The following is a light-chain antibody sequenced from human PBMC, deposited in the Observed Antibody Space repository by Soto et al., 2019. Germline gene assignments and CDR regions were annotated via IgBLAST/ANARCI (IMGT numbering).Light chain of an antibody. CDR1: SSNIGAGYY. CDR3: QYYDSSLRAV. CDR2: GNS. V-gene: IGLV1-40*01. Sequence: QSVLTQPPSVSGAPGQRVTISCTGSSSNIGAGYYVHWYQQLPGTAPKLLIYGNSNRPSGVPDRFSGSKSGTSASLAITGLQAEDEADYYCQYYDSSLRAVFGGGTQLTVL. J-gene: IGLJ7*01.